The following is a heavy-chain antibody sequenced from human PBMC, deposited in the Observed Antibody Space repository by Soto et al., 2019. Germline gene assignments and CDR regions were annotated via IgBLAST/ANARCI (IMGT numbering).Heavy chain of an antibody. V-gene: IGHV1-46*01. J-gene: IGHJ4*02. D-gene: IGHD3-10*01. CDR3: VREFSGGYFDY. CDR2: INCGGGGT. CDR1: GYTFTNYY. Sequence: QVQLVQSGAEVKKPGASVRVSCKASGYTFTNYYMHWVRQAPGPGLEWVGIINCGGGGTNYAQKFQGRVIMTRDTSTNTVYMDLSSLRSEDTAVYYCVREFSGGYFDYWGQGILVTVST.